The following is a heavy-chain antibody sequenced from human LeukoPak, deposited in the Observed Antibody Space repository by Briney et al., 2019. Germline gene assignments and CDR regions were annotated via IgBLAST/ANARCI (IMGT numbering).Heavy chain of an antibody. Sequence: GGSLRLSCAASGFTFSSYWMHWVRQPPGKGLVWVSRIKNDGSTTTYADSVKGRFTVSRDNAKNTLYLQMNSLRAEDTAVYYCARVLPHSDPLDYWGQGTLVTVSS. CDR3: ARVLPHSDPLDY. CDR2: IKNDGSTT. D-gene: IGHD2-15*01. V-gene: IGHV3-74*01. CDR1: GFTFSSYW. J-gene: IGHJ4*02.